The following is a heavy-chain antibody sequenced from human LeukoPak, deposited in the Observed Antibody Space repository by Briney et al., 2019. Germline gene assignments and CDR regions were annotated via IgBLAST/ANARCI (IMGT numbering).Heavy chain of an antibody. J-gene: IGHJ4*02. D-gene: IGHD3-22*01. CDR1: GFTFSSYW. CDR3: VRDGDTSGYTN. Sequence: GGSLRLSCAASGFTFSSYWMHWVPQAPGKGLEWVANIKQDGSEKYYVDSVKGRFTISRDNAKNSLYLQMNSLRAEDTAVYSCVRDGDTSGYTNWGQGTLVTVSS. V-gene: IGHV3-7*01. CDR2: IKQDGSEK.